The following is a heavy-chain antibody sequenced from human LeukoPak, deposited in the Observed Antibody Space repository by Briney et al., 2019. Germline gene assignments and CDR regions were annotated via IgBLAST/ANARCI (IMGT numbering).Heavy chain of an antibody. CDR3: AKDLWLEAYYFDY. D-gene: IGHD6-19*01. CDR1: GFTFSSYA. Sequence: QPGGSLRLSCAASGFTFSSYAMSWVRQAPGKGLEWVSAISGSGGSTYYADSAKGRFTTSRGNSKNTLYLQMNSLRAEDTAVYYCAKDLWLEAYYFDYWGQGTLVTVSS. J-gene: IGHJ4*02. CDR2: ISGSGGST. V-gene: IGHV3-23*01.